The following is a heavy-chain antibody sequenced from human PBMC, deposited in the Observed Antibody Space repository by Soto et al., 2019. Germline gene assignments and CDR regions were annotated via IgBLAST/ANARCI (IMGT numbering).Heavy chain of an antibody. CDR1: GGTFRTYA. D-gene: IGHD6-19*01. Sequence: QVQLLQSGAEVKKPGSSVRVSCEASGGTFRTYAISWVRQAPGQGLEWMGEIIPIFGKVNYAQKFQGRVTIPADESTTTFYMALRRLTSECTAVYYCAKGAVAGTRTSSYYDGRDVWGQGTTVTV. CDR3: AKGAVAGTRTSSYYDGRDV. CDR2: IIPIFGKV. J-gene: IGHJ6*02. V-gene: IGHV1-69*12.